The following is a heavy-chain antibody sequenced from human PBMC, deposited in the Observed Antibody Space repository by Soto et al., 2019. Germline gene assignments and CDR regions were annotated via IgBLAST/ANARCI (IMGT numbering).Heavy chain of an antibody. D-gene: IGHD5-12*01. V-gene: IGHV3-23*01. CDR1: GLIFSSYA. Sequence: PGRSLRLSSAASGLIFSSYAMNWVRQAPGKGLEWVSIISRSDGGTYYAHSVKGRFTISRDKSKNTLYLQMNSLRAEDTAMYFCASEPPNNSAYHYPSIWGKGTMVTVSS. J-gene: IGHJ3*02. CDR2: ISRSDGGT. CDR3: ASEPPNNSAYHYPSI.